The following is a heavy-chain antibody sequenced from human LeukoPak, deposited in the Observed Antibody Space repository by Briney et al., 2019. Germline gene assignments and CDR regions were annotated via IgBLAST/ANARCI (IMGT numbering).Heavy chain of an antibody. CDR1: GFTFSNYE. CDR3: ARVRSGYSHENYFDY. D-gene: IGHD5-18*01. Sequence: PGWSLRLSCAASGFTFSNYEMNWVRQAPGKGLEWVSYISGSGSTIYYADPVKGRFTISRDNAKDSLYLQMNSLRAEDTAVYYCARVRSGYSHENYFDYWGQGTLVTVSS. CDR2: ISGSGSTI. J-gene: IGHJ4*02. V-gene: IGHV3-48*03.